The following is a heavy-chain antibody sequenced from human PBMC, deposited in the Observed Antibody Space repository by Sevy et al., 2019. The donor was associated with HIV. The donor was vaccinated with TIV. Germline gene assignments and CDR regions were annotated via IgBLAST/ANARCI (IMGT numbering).Heavy chain of an antibody. D-gene: IGHD3-3*01. CDR1: GFTFSSYW. V-gene: IGHV3-7*01. CDR2: IKQDGSEK. J-gene: IGHJ6*02. Sequence: GGSLRLSCAASGFTFSSYWMSWVRQAPGKGLEWVANIKQDGSEKYYVDSVKGRFTSSRDNAKNSLYLQMNSLRAEDTALYYCARRARQGLRFLEWLKGYYYYGMDVWGQGTTVTVSS. CDR3: ARRARQGLRFLEWLKGYYYYGMDV.